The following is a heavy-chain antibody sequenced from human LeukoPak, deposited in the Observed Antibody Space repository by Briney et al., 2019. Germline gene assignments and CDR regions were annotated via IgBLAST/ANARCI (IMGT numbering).Heavy chain of an antibody. CDR1: GYTLTELS. CDR3: ATSGSAAIADYYYYMAV. CDR2: FDPEDGET. J-gene: IGHJ6*03. V-gene: IGHV1-24*01. D-gene: IGHD2-2*01. Sequence: ASVKVSCKVSGYTLTELSMHGVQQSPGKGLEGMGRFDPEDGETIYAQKFQGRVTMTEDTSTDTAYMELSSLRSEDTAVYYCATSGSAAIADYYYYMAVWGKGTTVTVSS.